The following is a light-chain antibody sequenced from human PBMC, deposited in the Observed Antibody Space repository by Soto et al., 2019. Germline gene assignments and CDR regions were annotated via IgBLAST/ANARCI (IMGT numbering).Light chain of an antibody. Sequence: QSVLTQPPSVSGAPGQRGTISCTGSSSNIGAGYDVHWYQQLPGTAPKLLIYGNSNRPSGVPDRFSGSKSGTSASLAITGLQAEDEADYYCQSYDSSLSGVVFGGGTQLTV. CDR3: QSYDSSLSGVV. CDR1: SSNIGAGYD. V-gene: IGLV1-40*01. J-gene: IGLJ2*01. CDR2: GNS.